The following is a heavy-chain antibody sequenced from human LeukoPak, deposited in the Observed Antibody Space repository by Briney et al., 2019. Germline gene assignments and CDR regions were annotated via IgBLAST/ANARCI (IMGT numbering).Heavy chain of an antibody. J-gene: IGHJ4*02. Sequence: ASETLSLTCAVYGGSFSGYYWSWIRQPPGKGLEWIGEINHSGSTNYNPSLKSRVTISVDTSKNQFSLKLSSVTAADTAVYYCARRGYSSSPYYWGQGTLVTVSS. CDR2: INHSGST. CDR3: ARRGYSSSPYY. V-gene: IGHV4-34*01. D-gene: IGHD6-6*01. CDR1: GGSFSGYY.